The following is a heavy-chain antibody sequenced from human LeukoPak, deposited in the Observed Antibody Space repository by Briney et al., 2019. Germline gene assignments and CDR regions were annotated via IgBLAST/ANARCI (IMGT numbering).Heavy chain of an antibody. J-gene: IGHJ4*02. CDR3: ARGTPGYYDSSGYYYLPFDY. V-gene: IGHV1-18*01. CDR2: ISAYNGNT. D-gene: IGHD3-22*01. Sequence: GASVKVSCKASGYTFTSYGISWVRQAPGQGLEWMGWISAYNGNTNYAQKLQGRVTMTTDTSTSTAYMELRSLRSDDTAVYYCARGTPGYYDSSGYYYLPFDYWGQGTLVTVSS. CDR1: GYTFTSYG.